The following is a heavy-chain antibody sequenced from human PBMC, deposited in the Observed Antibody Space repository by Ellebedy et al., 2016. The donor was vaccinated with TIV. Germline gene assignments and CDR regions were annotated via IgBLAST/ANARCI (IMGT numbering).Heavy chain of an antibody. Sequence: GESLKISCAASGLTFSSYAMSWVRQAPGKGLEWVSAISGSGGSTYYADSVKGRFTISRDNSKNTLYLQMNSLRAEDTAVYYCAKTYYDFWSGYGTNAHFDYWGQGTLVTVSS. D-gene: IGHD3-3*01. CDR1: GLTFSSYA. CDR3: AKTYYDFWSGYGTNAHFDY. J-gene: IGHJ4*02. V-gene: IGHV3-23*01. CDR2: ISGSGGST.